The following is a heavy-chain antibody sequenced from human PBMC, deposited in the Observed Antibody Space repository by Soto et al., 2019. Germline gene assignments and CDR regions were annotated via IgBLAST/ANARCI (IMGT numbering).Heavy chain of an antibody. CDR1: GFTFSAYG. V-gene: IGHV3-30*18. CDR3: VKGLSYYDTSGHPTMDS. D-gene: IGHD3-22*01. Sequence: QVQLVESGGGVVHPGRSLRLSCEGSGFTFSAYGMHWARQAPGKGLEWVAVISFDGSKKDFADSVKGRFTLSRDDSKNTVYLTMNSLGPEDTAVYYCVKGLSYYDTSGHPTMDSWGQGTLVTVS. J-gene: IGHJ5*02. CDR2: ISFDGSKK.